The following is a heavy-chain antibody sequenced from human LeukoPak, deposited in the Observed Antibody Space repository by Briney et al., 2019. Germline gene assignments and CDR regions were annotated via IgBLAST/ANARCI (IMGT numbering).Heavy chain of an antibody. V-gene: IGHV4-39*07. J-gene: IGHJ4*02. CDR3: AGDSSGWYRRY. CDR2: IYYSGST. Sequence: PSETPSLTCTVSGGSISSSSYYWGWIRQPPGKGLEWIGSIYYSGSTYYNPSLKSRVTISVDTSKNQFSLKLSSVTAADTAVYYCAGDSSGWYRRYWGQGTLVTVSS. CDR1: GGSISSSSYY. D-gene: IGHD6-19*01.